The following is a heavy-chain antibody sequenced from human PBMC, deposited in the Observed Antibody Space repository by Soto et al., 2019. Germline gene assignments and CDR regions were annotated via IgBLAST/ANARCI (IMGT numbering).Heavy chain of an antibody. J-gene: IGHJ3*02. Sequence: ASVKVSCKASGYTFTSYGISWVRQAPGQGLEWXGXXSAXNXXXNXXXXLQGRVTMTTDTSTSTAYMELRSLRSHDTAVYYCARVSGYSYGRIWGQGTMVTVSS. CDR3: ARVSGYSYGRI. D-gene: IGHD5-18*01. V-gene: IGHV1-18*04. CDR1: GYTFTSYG. CDR2: XSAXNXXX.